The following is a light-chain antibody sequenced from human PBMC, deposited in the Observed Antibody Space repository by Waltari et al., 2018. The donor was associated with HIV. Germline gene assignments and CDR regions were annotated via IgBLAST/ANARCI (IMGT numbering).Light chain of an antibody. CDR1: QSLLQSNGYNY. J-gene: IGKJ5*01. CDR3: MEPLQAT. V-gene: IGKV2-28*01. Sequence: DIVMTQSPLSLPVTLGEPASISCRSSQSLLQSNGYNYLDWYLQKPGQSPQLLIYLGSDRASGVPDRFSGSGSGTDFTLKISRVEAEDVGIDYCMEPLQATFGQGTRLEIK. CDR2: LGS.